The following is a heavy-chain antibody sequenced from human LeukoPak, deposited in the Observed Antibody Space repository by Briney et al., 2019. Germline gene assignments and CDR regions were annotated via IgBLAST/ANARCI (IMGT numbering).Heavy chain of an antibody. J-gene: IGHJ4*02. CDR1: GYTFTGYY. CDR2: INPNSGGT. CDR3: ARAEYIDQQLVLPEFDY. D-gene: IGHD6-13*01. V-gene: IGHV1-2*02. Sequence: GASVKVSCKASGYTFTGYYMHWVRQAPGQGLEWMGWINPNSGGTNYAQKFRGRVTMTRDTSISTAYMELSRLRSDDTAVYYCARAEYIDQQLVLPEFDYWGQGTLVTVSS.